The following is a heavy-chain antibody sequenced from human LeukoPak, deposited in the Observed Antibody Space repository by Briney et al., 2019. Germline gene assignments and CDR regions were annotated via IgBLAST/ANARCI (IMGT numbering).Heavy chain of an antibody. CDR2: ISSSSRYI. D-gene: IGHD3-22*01. V-gene: IGHV3-21*01. J-gene: IGHJ4*02. CDR3: ARDYDSSGYYVFDY. Sequence: NPGGSLRLSCAASGFPFGTYSMNWVRQAPGKGLEWVSSISSSSRYIYYADSVKGRFTISGDNAKNSLYLQMNSLRAEDTAVYYCARDYDSSGYYVFDYWGQGTLVTVSS. CDR1: GFPFGTYS.